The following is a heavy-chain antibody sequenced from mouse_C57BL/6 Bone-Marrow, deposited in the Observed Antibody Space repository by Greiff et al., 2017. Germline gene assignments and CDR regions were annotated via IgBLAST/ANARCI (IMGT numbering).Heavy chain of an antibody. J-gene: IGHJ4*01. CDR3: RPYYYGSANYYAMDY. Sequence: VKLMESGAELARPGASVKLSCKASGYTFTSYGISWVKQRTGQGLEWIGEIYPRSGNTYYNEKFKGKATLTADKSSSTAYMELRSLTSEDSAVYFCRPYYYGSANYYAMDYWGQGTSVTVSS. CDR1: GYTFTSYG. D-gene: IGHD1-1*01. V-gene: IGHV1-81*01. CDR2: IYPRSGNT.